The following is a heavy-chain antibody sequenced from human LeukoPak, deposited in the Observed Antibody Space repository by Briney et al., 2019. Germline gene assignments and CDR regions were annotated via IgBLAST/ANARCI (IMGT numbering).Heavy chain of an antibody. CDR2: ISAYNGNT. D-gene: IGHD3-9*01. V-gene: IGHV1-18*01. CDR1: GHTFTSYG. CDR3: ARGTLRYFDWRIDY. Sequence: ASVKVSCKASGHTFTSYGISWVRQAPGQGLEWMGWISAYNGNTNYAQKLQGRVTMTTDTSTSTAYMELRSLRSDDTAVYYCARGTLRYFDWRIDYWGQGTLVTVSS. J-gene: IGHJ4*02.